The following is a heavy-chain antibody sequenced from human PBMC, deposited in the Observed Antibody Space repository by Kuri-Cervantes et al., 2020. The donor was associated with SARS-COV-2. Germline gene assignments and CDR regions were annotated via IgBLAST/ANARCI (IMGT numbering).Heavy chain of an antibody. D-gene: IGHD4-17*01. CDR3: AKDDTGDYGPTYFDY. J-gene: IGHJ4*02. CDR2: ISGSGSSI. Sequence: GGSLRLSCAASGFTFSSYAMSWVRQAPGKGLEWVSAISGSGSSIYYADSVKGRFTISRDNSKNTLYLQMNSLRAEDTAVYYCAKDDTGDYGPTYFDYWGQGTLVTVSS. V-gene: IGHV3-23*01. CDR1: GFTFSSYA.